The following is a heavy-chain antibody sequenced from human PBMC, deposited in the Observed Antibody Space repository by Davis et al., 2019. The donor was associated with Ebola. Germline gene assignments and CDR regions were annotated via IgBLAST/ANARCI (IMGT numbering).Heavy chain of an antibody. J-gene: IGHJ3*02. CDR3: AKVRSYDAFDI. CDR2: ISSSGATI. V-gene: IGHV3-11*01. CDR1: GFTFSDNY. Sequence: GESLKISCAASGFTFSDNYMTWIRQAPGKGLEWVAYISSSGATIYYADSVKGRFTISRDNAKNSLHLQMNSLRVEDTAMYYCAKVRSYDAFDIWGQGTMVTVSS.